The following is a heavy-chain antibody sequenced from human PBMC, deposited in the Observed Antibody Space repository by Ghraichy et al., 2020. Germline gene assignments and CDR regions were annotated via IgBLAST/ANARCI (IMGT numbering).Heavy chain of an antibody. CDR3: ARAPTVYYGSSGYPAGFDH. J-gene: IGHJ4*02. V-gene: IGHV4-59*01. D-gene: IGHD3-22*01. Sequence: SETLSLTCSVSGGSISSYYWSWIRQPPGKGLEWIGYIYYSGDTNYNPSLKSRVTISLDTPKNQFSLKLTSVTAADTAVYYCARAPTVYYGSSGYPAGFDHWGQGILVTASS. CDR1: GGSISSYY. CDR2: IYYSGDT.